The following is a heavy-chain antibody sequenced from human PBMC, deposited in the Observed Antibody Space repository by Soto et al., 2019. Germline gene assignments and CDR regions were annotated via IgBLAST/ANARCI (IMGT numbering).Heavy chain of an antibody. CDR3: ARLRRGGYWFAT. CDR1: GGSINSDDHY. Sequence: SETLSLTCSVSGGSINSDDHYWTWIRQPPGKGLEWIGSIYYSGTTNYNPSLKSRITASIDTSKNQFSLNLTSVTAADTALYYCARLRRGGYWFATWGQGTPVTVSS. V-gene: IGHV4-30-4*01. J-gene: IGHJ5*02. CDR2: IYYSGTT.